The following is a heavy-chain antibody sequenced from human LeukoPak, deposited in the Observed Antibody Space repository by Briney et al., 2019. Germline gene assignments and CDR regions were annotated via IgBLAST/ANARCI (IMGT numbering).Heavy chain of an antibody. CDR2: IRYDGSNK. D-gene: IGHD3-3*01. V-gene: IGHV3-30*02. Sequence: GGSLRLSCAASGFTFSSYGMHWVRQAPGKGLEWVAFIRYDGSNKYYADSVKGRFTISRDNSKNTLYLQMNSLRAEDTAVYYCGKDRWDFWSGYPQDPAGYFQHWGQGTLVTVSS. J-gene: IGHJ1*01. CDR1: GFTFSSYG. CDR3: GKDRWDFWSGYPQDPAGYFQH.